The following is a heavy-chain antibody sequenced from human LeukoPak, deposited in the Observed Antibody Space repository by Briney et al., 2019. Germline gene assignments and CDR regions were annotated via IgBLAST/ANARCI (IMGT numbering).Heavy chain of an antibody. CDR1: GFTVSSNH. V-gene: IGHV3-53*01. CDR3: ARDLNYFDSSTLSSIR. J-gene: IGHJ4*02. CDR2: IYSSGAT. D-gene: IGHD3-22*01. Sequence: PGGSLRLSCAASGFTVSSNHMSWVRQAPGKGLEWVSVIYSSGATYYADSVKGRFTISRDISKNTVCLQMSSLRAEDTAMYYCARDLNYFDSSTLSSIRWGQGTLVTVSS.